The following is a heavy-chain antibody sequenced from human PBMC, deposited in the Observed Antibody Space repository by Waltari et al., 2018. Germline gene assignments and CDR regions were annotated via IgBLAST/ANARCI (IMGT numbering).Heavy chain of an antibody. J-gene: IGHJ5*02. CDR3: AGGIRRGIAASGTIFP. V-gene: IGHV4-34*01. CDR1: GGSFSGYY. CDR2: INHSGST. Sequence: QVQLQQWGAGLLKPSETLSLTCAVYGGSFSGYYWRWIRQPPGKGLAWIGEINHSGSTNYNPSLRSRVTISVDTSKNQFSLKLSSVSAAKAAVYYCAGGIRRGIAASGTIFPWGQGTLVTVSS. D-gene: IGHD6-13*01.